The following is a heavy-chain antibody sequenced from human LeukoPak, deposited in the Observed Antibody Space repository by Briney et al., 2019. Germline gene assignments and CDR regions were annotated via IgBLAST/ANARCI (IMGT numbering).Heavy chain of an antibody. V-gene: IGHV3-48*01. CDR2: ISGSSSTI. D-gene: IGHD2-2*01. CDR1: GFTFSSYN. Sequence: GGSLRLSCAASGFTFSSYNMNWVRQAPGKGLEWVSYISGSSSTIYYADSVRGRFTISRDNSKNTLYLQMNSLRAEDTAVYYCAKSNEQIPAATDYGMDVWGQGTTVTVSS. J-gene: IGHJ6*02. CDR3: AKSNEQIPAATDYGMDV.